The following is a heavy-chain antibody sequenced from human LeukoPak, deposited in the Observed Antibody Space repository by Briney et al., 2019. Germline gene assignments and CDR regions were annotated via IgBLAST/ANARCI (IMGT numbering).Heavy chain of an antibody. J-gene: IGHJ6*03. CDR3: AKGGYDFWSGYPNYYYYYYMDV. CDR1: GFTFSSYG. V-gene: IGHV3-30*18. CDR2: ISYEGSNK. D-gene: IGHD3-3*01. Sequence: GGSLRLSWAASGFTFSSYGMHWVRQAPGKGLDWVAVISYEGSNKYYADSVKGRFTISRDNSKNTLYLQMNSLRAEDTAVYYCAKGGYDFWSGYPNYYYYYYMDVWGKGTTVTVSS.